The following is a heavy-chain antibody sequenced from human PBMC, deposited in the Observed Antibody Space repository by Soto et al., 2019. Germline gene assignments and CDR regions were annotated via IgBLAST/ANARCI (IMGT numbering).Heavy chain of an antibody. CDR1: GYTFTSYG. CDR3: ARELDSSGYYPFDY. CDR2: ISAYNGNT. Sequence: ASVKVSCKASGYTFTSYGISWVRQAPGQGLEWMGWISAYNGNTNYAQKLQGRVTMTTDTSTSTAYMELRSLRSDDTAVYYCARELDSSGYYPFDYWGQVPLVTVSS. D-gene: IGHD3-22*01. V-gene: IGHV1-18*04. J-gene: IGHJ4*02.